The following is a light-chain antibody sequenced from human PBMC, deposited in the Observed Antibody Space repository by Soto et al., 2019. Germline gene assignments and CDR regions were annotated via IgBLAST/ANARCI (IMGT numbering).Light chain of an antibody. CDR3: QTWDSDIRV. Sequence: QLVLTQSPSASAPLGASVRLTCTLTSGHSSSAIAWHQQQPQKGPRYLMTLNSDGTQDKGDGIPDRFSGSSSGAERYLTISRLKSEDEADYYCQTWDSDIRVFGGGTKVTVL. V-gene: IGLV4-69*01. CDR2: LNSDGTQ. CDR1: SGHSSSA. J-gene: IGLJ3*02.